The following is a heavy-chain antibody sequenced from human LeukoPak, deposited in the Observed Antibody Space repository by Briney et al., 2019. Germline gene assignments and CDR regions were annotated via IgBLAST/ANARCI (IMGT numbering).Heavy chain of an antibody. CDR3: ARHGGFCGGYCHYALDI. J-gene: IGHJ3*02. Sequence: SETLSLTCTVSGGSITSSYYWGWVRQSPGKGLEWVGSISYSGSTHYNPSLKSRVTISVDTSKSRFSLKLTSVTAADTAVYSCARHGGFCGGYCHYALDIWGRGTKVTVSS. CDR2: ISYSGST. V-gene: IGHV4-39*01. D-gene: IGHD2-21*02. CDR1: GGSITSSYY.